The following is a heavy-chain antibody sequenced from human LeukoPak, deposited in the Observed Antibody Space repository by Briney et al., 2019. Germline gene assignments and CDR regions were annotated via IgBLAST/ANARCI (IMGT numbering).Heavy chain of an antibody. J-gene: IGHJ3*02. CDR3: ARVGYDGIAAASDAFDI. D-gene: IGHD6-25*01. CDR1: GGSISSGSYY. V-gene: IGHV4-61*01. CDR2: IYYSGST. Sequence: PSQTLSLTCTVSGGSISSGSYYWSWIRQPPGKGLEWIGYIYYSGSTNYNPSLKSRVTISVDTSKNQFSLKLSSVTAADTAVYYCARVGYDGIAAASDAFDIWGQGTMVTVSS.